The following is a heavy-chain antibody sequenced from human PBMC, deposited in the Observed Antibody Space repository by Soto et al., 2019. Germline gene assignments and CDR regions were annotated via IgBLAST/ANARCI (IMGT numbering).Heavy chain of an antibody. D-gene: IGHD3-3*01. CDR1: GFTFSSYA. CDR2: ISGSGGST. CDR3: AKDFFRPWSGYTRMDV. V-gene: IGHV3-23*01. Sequence: GGSLRLSCAASGFTFSSYAMSWVRQAPGKGLEWVSAISGSGGSTYYADSVKGRFTISRDNSKNTLYLQMNSLRAEDTAVYYCAKDFFRPWSGYTRMDVWGKGTTVTVSS. J-gene: IGHJ6*04.